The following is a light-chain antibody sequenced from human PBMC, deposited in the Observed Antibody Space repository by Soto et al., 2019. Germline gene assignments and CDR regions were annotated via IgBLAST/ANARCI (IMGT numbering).Light chain of an antibody. CDR1: QSVSSSY. Sequence: EIVLTQSPGTLSLSPGERATLSCRASQSVSSSYLAWYQQKPGQAPRLLIHGASTRATGIPARFSGSGSGTEFTLTISRLQSEDFAVYYCQQYNNWPLTFGQGTRLEIK. CDR3: QQYNNWPLT. J-gene: IGKJ5*01. V-gene: IGKV3-15*01. CDR2: GAS.